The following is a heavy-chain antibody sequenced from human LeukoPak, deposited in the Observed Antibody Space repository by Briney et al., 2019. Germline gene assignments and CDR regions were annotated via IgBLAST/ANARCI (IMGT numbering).Heavy chain of an antibody. J-gene: IGHJ4*02. CDR2: ISGSGGST. CDR1: GFTFSSYA. CDR3: AKDLGYCTDGICYIRASGGSAFDY. D-gene: IGHD2-8*01. V-gene: IGHV3-23*01. Sequence: PGGSLRLSCAASGFTFSSYAMSWVRQAPGKGLECVSAISGSGGSTYYADSVKGRFTISRDNAKNTLYLQMNTLRVEDSAVYYCAKDLGYCTDGICYIRASGGSAFDYWGQGTLVTVSS.